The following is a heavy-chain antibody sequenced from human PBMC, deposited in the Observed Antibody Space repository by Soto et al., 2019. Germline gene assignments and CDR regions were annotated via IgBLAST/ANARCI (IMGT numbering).Heavy chain of an antibody. J-gene: IGHJ6*02. V-gene: IGHV3-13*01. D-gene: IGHD3-16*01. CDR2: IGTAGDT. CDR1: GFTFSSYD. Sequence: GGSLRLSCAASGFTFSSYDMHWVRQATGKGLEWVSAIGTAGDTYYPGSVKGRFTISRENAKNSLYLQMNSLKTEDTAVYYCTRRGGEFGIYYYYGMDVWGQGTTVTVSS. CDR3: TRRGGEFGIYYYYGMDV.